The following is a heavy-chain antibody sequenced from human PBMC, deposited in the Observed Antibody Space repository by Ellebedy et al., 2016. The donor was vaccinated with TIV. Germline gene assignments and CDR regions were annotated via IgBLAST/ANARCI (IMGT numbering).Heavy chain of an antibody. D-gene: IGHD6-13*01. CDR2: ISYSGDLM. V-gene: IGHV3-21*04. CDR1: GFTFSSYS. Sequence: PGGSLRLSCAASGFTFSSYSMNWVRQAPGKGPEWVSYISYSGDLMYYADSVKGRFTTSRDNAGNSLYLQMNSLRAEDTAVYYCARLGVIAAAGAGDYWGQGTLVIVSS. J-gene: IGHJ4*02. CDR3: ARLGVIAAAGAGDY.